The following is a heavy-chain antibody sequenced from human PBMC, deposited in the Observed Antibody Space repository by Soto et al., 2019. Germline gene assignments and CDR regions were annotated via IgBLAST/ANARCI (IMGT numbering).Heavy chain of an antibody. CDR3: GRSVAPPHGMDI. V-gene: IGHV6-1*01. CDR1: GDSVSSNGAA. CDR2: TFYRSKWYN. Sequence: QVQLQQSGPGLVKPSQTLSITCAISGDSVSSNGAAWNWIRQSPSRGLEWLGRTFYRSKWYNEYAESVGSRITINPDTTKNQISLQLNSVTPEDTAVYYCGRSVAPPHGMDIWGQCTTVTVSS. J-gene: IGHJ6*02.